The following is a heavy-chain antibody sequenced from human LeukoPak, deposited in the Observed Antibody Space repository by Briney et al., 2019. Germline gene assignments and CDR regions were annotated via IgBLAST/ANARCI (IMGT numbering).Heavy chain of an antibody. Sequence: GGSLRLSCAASGFTFSSYAMHWVRQAPGKGLEYVSAIGSNGGSTYYANSVEGRFTISRDNSKNTLYLQMGSLRAEDMAVYYCARGFRGIAVAGPFDYWGQGTLVTVSS. V-gene: IGHV3-64*01. CDR1: GFTFSSYA. CDR3: ARGFRGIAVAGPFDY. D-gene: IGHD6-19*01. J-gene: IGHJ4*02. CDR2: IGSNGGST.